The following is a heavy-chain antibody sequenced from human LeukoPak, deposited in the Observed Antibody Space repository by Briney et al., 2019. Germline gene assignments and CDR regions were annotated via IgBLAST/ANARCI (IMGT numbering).Heavy chain of an antibody. CDR3: ADYGSGSYYKNY. J-gene: IGHJ4*02. D-gene: IGHD3-10*01. V-gene: IGHV4-39*01. CDR1: GGSISSSSYY. Sequence: PSGTLSLTCTVSGGSISSSSYYWGWIRQPPGKGLEWIGSIYYSGSTYHNPSLKSRVTISVDTSKNQFSLKLSSVTAADTAVYYCADYGSGSYYKNYWGQGTLVTVSS. CDR2: IYYSGST.